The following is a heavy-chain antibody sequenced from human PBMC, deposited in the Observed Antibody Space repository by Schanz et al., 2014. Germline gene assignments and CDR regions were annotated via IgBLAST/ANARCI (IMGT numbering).Heavy chain of an antibody. CDR2: IWFDGTNK. J-gene: IGHJ1*01. V-gene: IGHV3-33*01. CDR3: ARMSWLQIEYFQH. CDR1: GFTLSSYG. Sequence: QVQLVESGGGVVQPGRSLRLSCSASGFTLSSYGMHWVRQAPGKGLEWLAVIWFDGTNKYNADSVKGRFTISRDTSKNTLYLHMNNLRAEDAAIYYCARMSWLQIEYFQHWGQGTLXTVSS. D-gene: IGHD5-12*01.